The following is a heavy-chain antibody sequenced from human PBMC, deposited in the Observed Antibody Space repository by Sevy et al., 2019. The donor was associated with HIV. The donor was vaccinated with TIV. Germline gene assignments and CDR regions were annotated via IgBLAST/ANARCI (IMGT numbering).Heavy chain of an antibody. V-gene: IGHV1-2*02. J-gene: IGHJ5*02. CDR3: ATYSDYGGAFDP. CDR1: GYTFTAHY. CDR2: INPNSGGT. D-gene: IGHD5-12*01. Sequence: ASVKVSCKAFGYTFTAHYMHWVRLVPGQGLEWMGWINPNSGGTKYSQKFQGRVTMTRDTSISTAYMEMSRLRSDDTALYYSATYSDYGGAFDPWGQGTLVTVSS.